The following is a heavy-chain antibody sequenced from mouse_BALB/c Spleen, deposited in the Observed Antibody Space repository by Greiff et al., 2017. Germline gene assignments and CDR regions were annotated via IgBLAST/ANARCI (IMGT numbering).Heavy chain of an antibody. CDR1: GFTFNTYA. V-gene: IGHV10-1*02. CDR2: IRSKSNNYAT. J-gene: IGHJ1*01. Sequence: EVKLEESGGGLVQPKGSLKLSCAASGFTFNTYAMNWVRQAPGKGLEWVARIRSKSNNYATYYADSVKDRFTISRDDSQSMLYLQMNNLKTEDTAMYYCVRDYYGSGWYFDVWGAGTTVTVSS. CDR3: VRDYYGSGWYFDV. D-gene: IGHD1-2*01.